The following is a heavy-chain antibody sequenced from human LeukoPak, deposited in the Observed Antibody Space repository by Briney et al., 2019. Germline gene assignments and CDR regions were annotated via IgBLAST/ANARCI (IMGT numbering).Heavy chain of an antibody. J-gene: IGHJ6*02. CDR3: ATVRRGSSGWYADV. Sequence: QPGGSLRLSCVASGFTFRNYGMHWVRQAPGKGLEWVAVIWYDGSQQNYADSVKGRFTISRDNSKSTLYLQMISLRAEDTAVYYCATVRRGSSGWYADVWGQGTTVTVSS. D-gene: IGHD6-19*01. V-gene: IGHV3-33*01. CDR1: GFTFRNYG. CDR2: IWYDGSQQ.